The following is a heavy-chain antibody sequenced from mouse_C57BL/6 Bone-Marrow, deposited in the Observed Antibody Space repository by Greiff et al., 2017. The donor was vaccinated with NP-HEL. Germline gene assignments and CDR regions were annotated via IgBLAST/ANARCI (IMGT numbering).Heavy chain of an antibody. D-gene: IGHD2-4*01. J-gene: IGHJ4*01. CDR3: AREGDYDYAMDY. V-gene: IGHV1-42*01. CDR2: INPSTGGT. CDR1: GYSFTGYY. Sequence: EVKLQQSGPELVKPGASVKISCKASGYSFTGYYMNWVKQSPEKSLEWIGEINPSTGGTTYNQKFKAKATLTVDKSSSTAYMQLKSLTSEDSAVYYCAREGDYDYAMDYWGQGTSVTVSS.